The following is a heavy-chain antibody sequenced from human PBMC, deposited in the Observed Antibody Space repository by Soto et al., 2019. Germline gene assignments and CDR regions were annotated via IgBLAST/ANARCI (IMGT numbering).Heavy chain of an antibody. D-gene: IGHD6-13*01. CDR2: IDTSGNT. CDR1: GGSISTYY. Sequence: PSETLSLTCTVSGGSISTYYLSWIRQPAGKGLEWIGRIDTSGNTNYNPSLKSRVTMSVDTSKKQFSLKLTSVTAADTAVYYCARYSSNWFQTEGMDVWGQGTTVTVSS. V-gene: IGHV4-4*07. J-gene: IGHJ6*02. CDR3: ARYSSNWFQTEGMDV.